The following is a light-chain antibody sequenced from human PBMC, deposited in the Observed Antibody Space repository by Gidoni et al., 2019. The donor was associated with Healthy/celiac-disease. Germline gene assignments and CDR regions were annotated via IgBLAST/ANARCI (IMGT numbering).Light chain of an antibody. CDR3: QQYNSQRT. J-gene: IGKJ1*01. CDR1: QSISSW. Sequence: DIQMTQSPSTLSASVGDRVTITCRASQSISSWLAWYQQKPGKAPKLLIYKASSLESGVPSRFSGSGSGTEFTLTISSLQPDDFATYYCQQYNSQRTFGQXTKVEIK. CDR2: KAS. V-gene: IGKV1-5*03.